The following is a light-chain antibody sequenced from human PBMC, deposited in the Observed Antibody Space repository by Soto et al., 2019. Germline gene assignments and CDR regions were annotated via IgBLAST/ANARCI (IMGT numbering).Light chain of an antibody. Sequence: QSVLTQPRSVSGSPGQSVTISCTGTSSDVGGYNYVSGYQQHPGKAPKLMIYDVSKRPSGVPDRFSGSKSGNTASLTISGLQAEDEADYYCCSYAGSYRGVFGTGTKVTVL. CDR3: CSYAGSYRGV. V-gene: IGLV2-11*01. J-gene: IGLJ1*01. CDR1: SSDVGGYNY. CDR2: DVS.